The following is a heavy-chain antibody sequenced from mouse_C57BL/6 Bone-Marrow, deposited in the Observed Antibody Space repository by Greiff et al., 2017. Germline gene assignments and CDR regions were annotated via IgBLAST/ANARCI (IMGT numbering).Heavy chain of an antibody. CDR1: GYSFTGYY. D-gene: IGHD2-5*01. Sequence: EVQLQQSGPELVKPGASVKISCKASGYSFTGYYMNWVKQSPEKSLEWIGEINPSTGGTTYNQKFKAKATLTVDKSSSTAYMHLKSLTSEDSAVYYCAKGYSNYVSYAMDYWGQGTSVTVSA. V-gene: IGHV1-42*01. CDR3: AKGYSNYVSYAMDY. J-gene: IGHJ4*01. CDR2: INPSTGGT.